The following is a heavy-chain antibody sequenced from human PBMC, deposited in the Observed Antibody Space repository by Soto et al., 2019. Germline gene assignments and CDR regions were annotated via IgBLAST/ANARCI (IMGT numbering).Heavy chain of an antibody. V-gene: IGHV3-9*01. J-gene: IGHJ5*02. CDR2: IIWNSGVI. D-gene: IGHD6-13*01. CDR3: VRGTGYSSSLDWFDP. CDR1: GFSFDDYA. Sequence: PGGSLRLSCAASGFSFDDYAMHWVRQGPGEGLEWVAGIIWNSGVIGYADSVKGRFTISRDNAKNSLFLQMNSLRVEDTALYFCVRGTGYSSSLDWFDPWGQGTLVTVSS.